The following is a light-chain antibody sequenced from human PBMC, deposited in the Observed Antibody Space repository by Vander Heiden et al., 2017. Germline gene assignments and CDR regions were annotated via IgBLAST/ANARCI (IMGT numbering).Light chain of an antibody. CDR1: QSVLYSSNNKNY. Sequence: DIVMTQSPDPLAVSLGERATINCKSSQSVLYSSNNKNYLAWYQQKPGQSPKLLIYWASTRESGVPDRFSGSGSGTDFTLTISSLQAEDVAVYYCQQYYSTPRTFGQGTKLEIK. J-gene: IGKJ2*01. CDR2: WAS. CDR3: QQYYSTPRT. V-gene: IGKV4-1*01.